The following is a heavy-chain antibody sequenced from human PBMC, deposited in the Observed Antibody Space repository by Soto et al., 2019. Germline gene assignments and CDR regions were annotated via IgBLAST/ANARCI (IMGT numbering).Heavy chain of an antibody. CDR1: GGTLSDHG. Sequence: QVQLEQSGAEVKKPGSSVKISCKASGGTLSDHGVSWLRQAPGQGLEWVGGIIPVFNTAKYAPKFQGRDTIAADKSTNIAYMELGSLRSDDTAFYYCARGVYGSGNYYTGPSAFDIWGQGTLVIVSS. CDR2: IIPVFNTA. V-gene: IGHV1-69*06. J-gene: IGHJ3*02. D-gene: IGHD3-10*01. CDR3: ARGVYGSGNYYTGPSAFDI.